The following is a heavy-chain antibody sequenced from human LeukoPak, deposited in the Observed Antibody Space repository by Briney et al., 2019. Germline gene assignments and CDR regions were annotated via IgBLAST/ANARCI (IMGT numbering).Heavy chain of an antibody. Sequence: VASVKVSYKASGYTFTSYDINWVRQATGQGLEWMGWMNPNSGNTGYAQKFQGRVTMTRNTSISTAYMELSSLRSEDTAVYYCARSRRPWSSEYFQHWGQGTLITVSS. D-gene: IGHD3-3*01. CDR3: ARSRRPWSSEYFQH. V-gene: IGHV1-8*01. CDR1: GYTFTSYD. J-gene: IGHJ1*01. CDR2: MNPNSGNT.